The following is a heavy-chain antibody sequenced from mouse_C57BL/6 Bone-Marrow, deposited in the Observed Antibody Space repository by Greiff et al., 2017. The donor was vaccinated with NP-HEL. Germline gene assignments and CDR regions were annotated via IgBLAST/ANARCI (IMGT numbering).Heavy chain of an antibody. Sequence: EVKLVESGGGLVKPGGSLKLSCAASGFTFSSYTMSWVRQTPEKRLEWVATISGGGGNTYYPDSVKGRFTISRDNAKNTLYLQMSSLRSEDTALYYCARLYCGSSHYAMDYWGQGTSVTVSS. CDR1: GFTFSSYT. J-gene: IGHJ4*01. CDR2: ISGGGGNT. CDR3: ARLYCGSSHYAMDY. V-gene: IGHV5-9*01. D-gene: IGHD1-1*01.